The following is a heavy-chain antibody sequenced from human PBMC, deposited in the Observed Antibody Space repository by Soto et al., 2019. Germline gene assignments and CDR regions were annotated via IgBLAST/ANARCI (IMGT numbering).Heavy chain of an antibody. CDR2: ISYDGSNK. V-gene: IGHV3-30*18. Sequence: QGQLVESGGGVVQPGRSLRLSCAASGLTFSNYGMHWVRQAPGKGLEWVAVISYDGSNKYYADSVKGRFTISRDNSKNPLYLQMISLRAEDTAVYYCAKDLGSGSYLFDAFDLWGQGTMVTVSS. CDR1: GLTFSNYG. D-gene: IGHD1-26*01. CDR3: AKDLGSGSYLFDAFDL. J-gene: IGHJ3*01.